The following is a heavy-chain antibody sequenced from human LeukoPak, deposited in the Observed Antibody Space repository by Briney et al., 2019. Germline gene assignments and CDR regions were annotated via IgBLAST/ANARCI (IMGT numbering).Heavy chain of an antibody. V-gene: IGHV4-59*01. Sequence: KPSETLSLTCTVSGGSISSYYWSWIRQPPGKGLEWIGYIYYSGSTNYKPSLKSRVTISVDTSKNQFSLKLNSVTAADTAVYYCARGRLAWNYNGVYFDYWGQGTLVTVSS. J-gene: IGHJ4*02. CDR2: IYYSGST. CDR1: GGSISSYY. CDR3: ARGRLAWNYNGVYFDY. D-gene: IGHD1-7*01.